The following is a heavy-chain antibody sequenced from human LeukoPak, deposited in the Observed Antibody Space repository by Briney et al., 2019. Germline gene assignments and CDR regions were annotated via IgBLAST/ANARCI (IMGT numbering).Heavy chain of an antibody. Sequence: SETLSLTCTVSGGSISSYYWSWIRQPAGEGVEWIGRIYTSGSTNYNPSLKSRVTMSVDTSKNQFSLKLSSVTAADTAVYYCARDEPLITMVRGGLSHDMDVWGQGTTVTVSS. V-gene: IGHV4-4*07. CDR2: IYTSGST. CDR3: ARDEPLITMVRGGLSHDMDV. J-gene: IGHJ6*02. CDR1: GGSISSYY. D-gene: IGHD3-10*01.